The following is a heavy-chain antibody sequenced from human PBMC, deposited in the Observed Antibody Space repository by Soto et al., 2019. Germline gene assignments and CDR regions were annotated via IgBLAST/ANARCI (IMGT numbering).Heavy chain of an antibody. J-gene: IGHJ5*02. CDR1: GGSTSSSSYY. CDR2: IYYSGST. Sequence: SETLSLTCTVSGGSTSSSSYYWGWIRQPPGKGLEWIGSIYYSGSTYYNPSLKSRVTISVDTSKNQFSLKLSSVTAADTAVYYCARWVYCSGGSCYSYNWFDPWGQGTLVTVSS. CDR3: ARWVYCSGGSCYSYNWFDP. D-gene: IGHD2-15*01. V-gene: IGHV4-39*01.